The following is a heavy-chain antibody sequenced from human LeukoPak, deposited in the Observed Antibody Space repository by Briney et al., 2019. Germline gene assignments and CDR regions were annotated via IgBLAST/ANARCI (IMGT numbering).Heavy chain of an antibody. CDR3: ARARLSDWGSLTD. CDR1: GGSFSGYY. V-gene: IGHV4-34*01. CDR2: INHSGST. Sequence: PSETLSLTCAVYGGSFSGYYWSWIRQPPGKGLERIGEINHSGSTNYNPSLKSRVTISVDTSKNQFSLKLSSVTAADTAVYYCARARLSDWGSLTDWGQGTLVTVSS. D-gene: IGHD3/OR15-3a*01. J-gene: IGHJ4*02.